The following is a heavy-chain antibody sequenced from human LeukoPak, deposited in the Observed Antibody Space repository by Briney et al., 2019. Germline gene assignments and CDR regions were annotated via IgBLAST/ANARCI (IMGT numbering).Heavy chain of an antibody. CDR3: ASGGAVVPAAIGGVWYYYYYMDV. J-gene: IGHJ6*03. V-gene: IGHV4-59*01. D-gene: IGHD2-2*02. Sequence: PSETPSLTCTVSGGSISSYYWSWIRQPPGKGLEWIGYIYYSGSTNYNPSLKSRVTISVDTSKNQFSLKLSSVTAADTAVYYCASGGAVVPAAIGGVWYYYYYMDVWGKGTTVTVSS. CDR2: IYYSGST. CDR1: GGSISSYY.